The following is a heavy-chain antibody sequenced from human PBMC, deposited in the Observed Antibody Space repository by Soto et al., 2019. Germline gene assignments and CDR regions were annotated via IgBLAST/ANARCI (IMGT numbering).Heavy chain of an antibody. CDR2: ISAYNGNT. D-gene: IGHD3-22*01. CDR1: GYTFTSYG. J-gene: IGHJ4*02. CDR3: ARFMTYYYDSSGYYASD. V-gene: IGHV1-18*01. Sequence: QVQLVQSGAEVKKPGASVKVSCKASGYTFTSYGISWVRQAPGQGLEWMGWISAYNGNTNYPQKLQGRVTMTTDTSTSTAYMELRSLRSDDTAVYYCARFMTYYYDSSGYYASDWGQGTLVTVSS.